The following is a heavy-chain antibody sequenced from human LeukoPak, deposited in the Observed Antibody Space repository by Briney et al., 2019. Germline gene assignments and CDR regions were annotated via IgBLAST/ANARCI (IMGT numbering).Heavy chain of an antibody. CDR3: AKGTVVVISGYFDY. D-gene: IGHD3-22*01. Sequence: GGSLRLSCAASGFTFDDYGMSWVRQAPGKGLEWVSGINWNGGSTGYADSVKGRFTISRDNAKNSLYLQMNSLRAEDMALYYCAKGTVVVISGYFDYWGQGTLVTVSS. J-gene: IGHJ4*02. CDR2: INWNGGST. CDR1: GFTFDDYG. V-gene: IGHV3-20*04.